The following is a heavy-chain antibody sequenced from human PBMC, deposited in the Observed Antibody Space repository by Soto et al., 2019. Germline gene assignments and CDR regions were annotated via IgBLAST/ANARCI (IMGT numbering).Heavy chain of an antibody. CDR2: ISYDGSNK. V-gene: IGHV3-30*18. D-gene: IGHD6-19*01. CDR3: ANEPYSSGWYELDY. Sequence: QVQLVESGGGVVQPGRSLRLSCAASGFTFSSYGMHWVRQDPGKRLEWVAVISYDGSNKYYADSVKGRFTISRDNSKNTLYLQMNSLGAEDTAVYYCANEPYSSGWYELDYWGQGTLVTVSS. CDR1: GFTFSSYG. J-gene: IGHJ4*02.